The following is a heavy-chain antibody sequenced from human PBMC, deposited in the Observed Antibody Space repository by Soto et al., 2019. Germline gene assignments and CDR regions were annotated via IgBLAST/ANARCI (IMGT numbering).Heavy chain of an antibody. CDR1: GCTFSSYA. D-gene: IGHD4-17*01. CDR2: ISGSGGST. Sequence: PGGSLRLSCAASGCTFSSYAMTWVRQAPGRGLEWVSTISGSGGSTYYVDSVKGRLTISRDNSKNTVYLQMNSLRAEDTAVYYCAKFGNYGDYLNWFDPWGQGTLVTVSS. CDR3: AKFGNYGDYLNWFDP. V-gene: IGHV3-23*01. J-gene: IGHJ5*02.